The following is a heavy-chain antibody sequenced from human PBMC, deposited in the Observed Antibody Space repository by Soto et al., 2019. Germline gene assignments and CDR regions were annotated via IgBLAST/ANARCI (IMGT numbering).Heavy chain of an antibody. Sequence: TGGSLRLSCAASGVTFSSYSMNWVRLAPGKGLEWVSAISGSGGSTYYADSAKGRFTISRDSSKNTLFLQMHSLTAEDTAVYYCAKDRASSGSYGMDVWGQGTTVTVSS. D-gene: IGHD3-22*01. CDR3: AKDRASSGSYGMDV. CDR2: ISGSGGST. V-gene: IGHV3-23*01. J-gene: IGHJ6*02. CDR1: GVTFSSYS.